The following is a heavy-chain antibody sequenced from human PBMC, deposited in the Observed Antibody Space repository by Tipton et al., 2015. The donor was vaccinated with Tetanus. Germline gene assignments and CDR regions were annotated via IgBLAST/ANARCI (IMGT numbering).Heavy chain of an antibody. D-gene: IGHD3-10*01. CDR2: INNDGSST. V-gene: IGHV3-74*01. J-gene: IGHJ6*02. CDR1: GFTFSSDW. CDR3: AKAFVYYNGMDV. Sequence: SLRLSYAASGFTFSSDWMHWVRQVPGKGLVWVSRINNDGSSTNYADSVKGRFTISRDNAKNTLYLQMNNLRDGDTAIYYCAKAFVYYNGMDVWGQGTTVIVSS.